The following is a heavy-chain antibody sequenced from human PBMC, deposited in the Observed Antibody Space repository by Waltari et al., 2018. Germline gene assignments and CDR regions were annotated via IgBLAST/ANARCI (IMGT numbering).Heavy chain of an antibody. Sequence: QLQLQESGPGLVKPSETLSLTCTVSGGSISSSSYYWGWIRQPPGKGLEWIGSIYYSGSTYYNPSLKSRVTISVDTSKNQFSLKLSSVTAADTAVYYCVRHAIDDYSNSGYFDYWGQGTLVTVSS. CDR3: VRHAIDDYSNSGYFDY. J-gene: IGHJ4*02. V-gene: IGHV4-39*01. CDR2: IYYSGST. CDR1: GGSISSSSYY. D-gene: IGHD4-4*01.